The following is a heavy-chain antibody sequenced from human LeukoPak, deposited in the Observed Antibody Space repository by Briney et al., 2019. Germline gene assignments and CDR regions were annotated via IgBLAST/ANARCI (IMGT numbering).Heavy chain of an antibody. J-gene: IGHJ4*02. CDR3: AKSARCCSTSCYAELDY. D-gene: IGHD2-2*01. Sequence: PGGSLRLSCAASGFTFSSYAMSWVRQAPGKGLEWVSAISGSGGSTYYADSVKGRFTISRDNSKNTLYLQMNSLRAEDTAVYYCAKSARCCSTSCYAELDYWGQGTLVTVSS. CDR2: ISGSGGST. V-gene: IGHV3-23*01. CDR1: GFTFSSYA.